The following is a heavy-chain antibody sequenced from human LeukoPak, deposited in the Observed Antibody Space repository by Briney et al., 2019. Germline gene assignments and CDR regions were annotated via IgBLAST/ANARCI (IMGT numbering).Heavy chain of an antibody. CDR3: AKRGVVIRVILVGFHKEAYYFDS. Sequence: GGSLRLSCAVSGITLSNYGMSWLRQAPGKGLEWVAGISGSGGGTFYADSVEGRFTVSRDNPKNTLYLQMNSLRAEDTAVYFCAKRGVVIRVILVGFHKEAYYFDSWGQGALVTVSS. CDR1: GITLSNYG. D-gene: IGHD3-22*01. CDR2: ISGSGGGT. J-gene: IGHJ4*02. V-gene: IGHV3-23*01.